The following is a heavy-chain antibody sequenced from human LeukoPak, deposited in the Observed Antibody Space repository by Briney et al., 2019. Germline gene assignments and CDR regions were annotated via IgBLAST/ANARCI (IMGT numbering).Heavy chain of an antibody. Sequence: KPSETLSLTCTVSGGSISSSSYYWGWIRQPPGKGLEWIGSIYYSGSTYYNPSPKSRVTISVDTSKSQFSLKLSSVTAADTAVYYCARQYGSWYTFYFQHWGQGTLVTVSS. V-gene: IGHV4-39*01. CDR3: ARQYGSWYTFYFQH. CDR1: GGSISSSSYY. J-gene: IGHJ1*01. D-gene: IGHD6-13*01. CDR2: IYYSGST.